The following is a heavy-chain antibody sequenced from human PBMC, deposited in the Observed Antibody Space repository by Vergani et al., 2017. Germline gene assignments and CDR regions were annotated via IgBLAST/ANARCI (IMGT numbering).Heavy chain of an antibody. V-gene: IGHV3-23*01. J-gene: IGHJ4*02. Sequence: EVQLLESGGGLVQPGGSLRLSCAASGFTFSSSAMSWVRQAPGKGLEWVSAISGSGGSTYYADSVKGRFTISRDNSKNTLYLQMNSLRAEDTAVYYCAKAMSYSSSWYYFDYWGQGTLVTVSS. CDR1: GFTFSSSA. D-gene: IGHD6-13*01. CDR2: ISGSGGST. CDR3: AKAMSYSSSWYYFDY.